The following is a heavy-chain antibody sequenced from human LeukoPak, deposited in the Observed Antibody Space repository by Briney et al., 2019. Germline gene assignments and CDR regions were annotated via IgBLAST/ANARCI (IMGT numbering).Heavy chain of an antibody. Sequence: SETLSLTCAVYGGSFSGYYWSWIRQPPGKGLEWIGEINHSGSTNYNPSLKSRVTISVDTSKNQFSLKLSSVTAADTAVYYCARKSGYSPRHFDYWGQGTLVTVSS. CDR3: ARKSGYSPRHFDY. J-gene: IGHJ4*02. CDR2: INHSGST. CDR1: GGSFSGYY. D-gene: IGHD3-22*01. V-gene: IGHV4-34*01.